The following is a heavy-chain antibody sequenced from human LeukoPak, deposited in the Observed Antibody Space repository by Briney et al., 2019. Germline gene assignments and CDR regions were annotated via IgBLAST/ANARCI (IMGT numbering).Heavy chain of an antibody. D-gene: IGHD3-22*01. CDR2: MYYSGNA. CDR3: AASTTLTGEVDSTGYYLGSNTFDI. Sequence: SETLSLTCSVSGGSISSTNYYWDWIRQPPGKGLKWIGSMYYSGNAYYTPSLNSRVTISLDTSNNQFSLNLTSVTAADTAVYYCAASTTLTGEVDSTGYYLGSNTFDIWGQGTMVTVSS. J-gene: IGHJ3*02. V-gene: IGHV4-39*01. CDR1: GGSISSTNYY.